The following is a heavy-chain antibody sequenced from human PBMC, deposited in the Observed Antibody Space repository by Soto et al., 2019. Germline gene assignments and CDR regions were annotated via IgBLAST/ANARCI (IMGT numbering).Heavy chain of an antibody. V-gene: IGHV3-13*05. CDR3: ARAYSGRPKRREDYYLAMDV. D-gene: IGHD2-15*01. CDR1: GFTFSAYD. CDR2: IGAADDP. J-gene: IGHJ6*02. Sequence: PGGSLRLSCAASGFTFSAYDMHWVRQTTGKGLEWVSAIGAADDPYYLGSVKGRFTISRENAKNSLYLQMNSLRAEDTAVYYCARAYSGRPKRREDYYLAMDVWGQGTTVTVSS.